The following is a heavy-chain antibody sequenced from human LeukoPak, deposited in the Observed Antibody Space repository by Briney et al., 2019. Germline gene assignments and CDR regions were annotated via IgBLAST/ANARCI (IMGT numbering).Heavy chain of an antibody. CDR2: INPSGGST. Sequence: WASVKVSCKASGGTFSSYAISWVRQAPGQGLEWMGIINPSGGSTSYAQKFQGRVTMTRDTSTSTVYMELSSLRSEDTAVYYCASTTYSRINWFDPWGQGTLVTVSS. CDR3: ASTTYSRINWFDP. CDR1: GGTFSSYA. V-gene: IGHV1-46*01. J-gene: IGHJ5*02. D-gene: IGHD6-13*01.